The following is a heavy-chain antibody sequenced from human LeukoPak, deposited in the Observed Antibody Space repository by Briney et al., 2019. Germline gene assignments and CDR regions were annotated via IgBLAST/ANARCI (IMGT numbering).Heavy chain of an antibody. CDR1: GGTFSSYA. J-gene: IGHJ6*03. CDR3: ARNDFWSGYGALYYYYMDV. Sequence: GASVKVSCKASGGTFSSYAISWVRQAPGQGLEWMGGIIPIFGTANYAQKFQGRVTITADKSTSTAYMELSSLRSEDTAVYYCARNDFWSGYGALYYYYMDVWGKGTTVTVSS. D-gene: IGHD3-3*01. CDR2: IIPIFGTA. V-gene: IGHV1-69*06.